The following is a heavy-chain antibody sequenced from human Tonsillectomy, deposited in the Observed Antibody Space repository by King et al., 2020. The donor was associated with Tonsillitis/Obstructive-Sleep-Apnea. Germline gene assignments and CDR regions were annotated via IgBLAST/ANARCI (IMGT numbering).Heavy chain of an antibody. Sequence: VQLVQSGSELKKPGASVKVSCTASGYTFTNYALNWVRQAPGQGLEWMGWINTNTGNPTYAQGFIGRFVFSLDTSVTTAYLQISRIRAEDTAMYFCARDSTGHNAFDIWGQGTVVTVSS. D-gene: IGHD4-17*01. V-gene: IGHV7-4-1*02. CDR2: INTNTGNP. J-gene: IGHJ3*02. CDR3: ARDSTGHNAFDI. CDR1: GYTFTNYA.